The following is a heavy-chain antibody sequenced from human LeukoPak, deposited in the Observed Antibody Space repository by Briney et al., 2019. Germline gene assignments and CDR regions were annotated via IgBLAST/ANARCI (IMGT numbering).Heavy chain of an antibody. D-gene: IGHD3-10*01. V-gene: IGHV1-18*01. CDR2: ISAYSGNT. CDR1: GYTFTSYG. CDR3: ARDYGSGSYGFDY. Sequence: ASVKVSCKASGYTFTSYGISWVRQAPGQGLEWMGWISAYSGNTNYAQNFQGRVTMTTDTSTSTAYMEVRSLRSDDTAVYYCARDYGSGSYGFDYWGQGTLVTVSS. J-gene: IGHJ4*02.